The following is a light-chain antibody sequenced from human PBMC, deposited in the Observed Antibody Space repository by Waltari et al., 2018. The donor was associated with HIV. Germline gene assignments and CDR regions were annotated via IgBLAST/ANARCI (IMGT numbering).Light chain of an antibody. J-gene: IGLJ1*01. V-gene: IGLV1-47*01. CDR2: RND. Sequence: QSVLTQPPSASGTPGQRVTISCSGSSSSIGSNYVYWYHQLPGTAPKLLIYRNDQRPSGVPDRFSGSKSGTSGSLAISGLRSEDEADYYCATWDDRLRGPVFGPGTKVTVL. CDR3: ATWDDRLRGPV. CDR1: SSSIGSNY.